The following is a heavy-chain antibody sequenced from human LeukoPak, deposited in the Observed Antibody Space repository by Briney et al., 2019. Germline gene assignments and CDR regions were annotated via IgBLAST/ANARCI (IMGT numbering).Heavy chain of an antibody. CDR2: AYQSGTT. CDR1: GFSISSGHY. D-gene: IGHD5-18*01. Sequence: PSETLSLTCTVSGFSISSGHYWGWVRQPPGAGLEWIGRAYQSGTTYYNPSLKSRVTTSVDMSKNQFSLRLRPVTAADTAVYYCARIFIRNGYSSYFDCWGQGTLVTVSS. V-gene: IGHV4-38-2*02. J-gene: IGHJ4*02. CDR3: ARIFIRNGYSSYFDC.